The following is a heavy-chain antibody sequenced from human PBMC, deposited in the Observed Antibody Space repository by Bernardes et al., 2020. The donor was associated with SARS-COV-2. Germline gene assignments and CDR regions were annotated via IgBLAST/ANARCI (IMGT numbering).Heavy chain of an antibody. V-gene: IGHV3-13*01. CDR2: VGTQDDA. CDR3: AVTQVDNWNDGDGFEM. J-gene: IGHJ3*02. CDR1: GFAFRRHD. D-gene: IGHD1-1*01. Sequence: GGSLRLSCAASGFAFRRHDMHWVRQVPGEGLQWVSGVGTQDDAFYADSVKGRFTISRDNSKNTLYLQMNSLRAEDTAVYYCAVTQVDNWNDGDGFEMWGQGTTVTVSS.